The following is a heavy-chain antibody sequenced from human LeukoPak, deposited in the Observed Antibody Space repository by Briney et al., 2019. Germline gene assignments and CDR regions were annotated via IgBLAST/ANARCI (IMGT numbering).Heavy chain of an antibody. CDR1: GGTFSSYA. D-gene: IGHD2-15*01. Sequence: GASVKVSCKASGGTFSSYAISWVRQAPGQGLEWMGGIIPIIGTANYAQKFQGRVTITADESTSTAYMELSSLRSEDTAVYYCARDARLGYCSGGSCYEHNWFDPWGQGTLVTVSS. CDR3: ARDARLGYCSGGSCYEHNWFDP. V-gene: IGHV1-69*13. CDR2: IIPIIGTA. J-gene: IGHJ5*02.